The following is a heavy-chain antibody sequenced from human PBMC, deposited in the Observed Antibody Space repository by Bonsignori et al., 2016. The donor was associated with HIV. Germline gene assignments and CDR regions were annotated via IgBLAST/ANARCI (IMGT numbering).Heavy chain of an antibody. CDR1: GYSISSGYY. D-gene: IGHD2-2*01. V-gene: IGHV4-38-2*01. CDR2: LSHSGST. J-gene: IGHJ3*02. Sequence: QVQLQESGPGLVKPSETLSLTCAVSGYSISSGYYWGWIRQPPGKGLEWIGSLSHSGSTYYNPSLKSRVTISVDTSKNQFSLKLSSVTAADTAVYYCARGAEWVPFDAGAFDTWGQRDKWSPSLQ. CDR3: ARGAEWVPFDAGAFDT.